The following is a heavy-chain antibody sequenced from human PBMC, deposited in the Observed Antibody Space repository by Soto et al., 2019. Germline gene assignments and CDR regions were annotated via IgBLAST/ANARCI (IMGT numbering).Heavy chain of an antibody. J-gene: IGHJ4*02. CDR3: ARGRYGDY. D-gene: IGHD1-1*01. Sequence: QVHLVQSGAEVKKSGVSVKVSCKGSGYDFTTYGITWVRQAPGQGLEWMAWSSAHNGNTDYAQKLQGRVTVTRDTSTRRAYMELRSLRSDDTAVYYCARGRYGDYWGQGALVTVSS. CDR2: SSAHNGNT. CDR1: GYDFTTYG. V-gene: IGHV1-18*01.